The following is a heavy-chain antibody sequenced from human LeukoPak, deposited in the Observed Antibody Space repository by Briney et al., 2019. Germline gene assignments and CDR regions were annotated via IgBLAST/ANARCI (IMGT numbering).Heavy chain of an antibody. CDR1: GFTFSSYG. V-gene: IGHV3-30*02. CDR3: AKDHYYGSGKYYFDY. CDR2: IRYDGSNK. Sequence: GGSLRLSCAASGFTFSSYGMHWVRQAPGKGLEWVAFIRYDGSNKYYADSVKGRLTISRDNSKNTLYLQMNSLRAEDTAVYYCAKDHYYGSGKYYFDYWGQGTLVTVSS. J-gene: IGHJ4*02. D-gene: IGHD3-10*01.